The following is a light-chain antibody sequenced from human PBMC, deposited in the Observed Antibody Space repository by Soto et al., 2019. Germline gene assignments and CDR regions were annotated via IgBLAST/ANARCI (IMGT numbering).Light chain of an antibody. CDR1: SSDVGGYNY. CDR2: EVS. V-gene: IGLV2-14*01. J-gene: IGLJ3*02. CDR3: SSYAGSNNSWV. Sequence: QSVLTQPASVSGSPGQSITISCTGTSSDVGGYNYVSWYQQHPGKAPKLMIYEVSNRPSGVSNRFSGSKSGNTASLTISGLQAEDEADYYCSSYAGSNNSWVFGGGTKVTVL.